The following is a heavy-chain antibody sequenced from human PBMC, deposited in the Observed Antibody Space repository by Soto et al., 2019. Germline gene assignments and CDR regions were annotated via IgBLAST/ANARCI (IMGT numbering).Heavy chain of an antibody. CDR2: ISGSGGST. V-gene: IGHV3-23*01. CDR3: AKSLDIHYKNWFDP. D-gene: IGHD4-4*01. J-gene: IGHJ5*02. Sequence: GGSLRLSCAASGFTFSSYAMSWVRQAPGKGLEWVSAISGSGGSTYYADSVKGRFIISRDNSKNTLYLDMNSLRAEDTAVYYCAKSLDIHYKNWFDPWGQGTLVTVSS. CDR1: GFTFSSYA.